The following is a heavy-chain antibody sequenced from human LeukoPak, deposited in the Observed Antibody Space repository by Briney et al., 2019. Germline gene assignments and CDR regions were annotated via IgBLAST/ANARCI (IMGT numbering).Heavy chain of an antibody. J-gene: IGHJ3*02. Sequence: GALRLSCAASGCTFSSYAINWVRQAPGKGLEWVSAISGSGGSTYYADSVKGRFTISRDNSNNSLYLQMNSLRAEDTAVFYCAKPLISGSYYGAFDIWGQGAMVTVSS. CDR2: ISGSGGST. D-gene: IGHD1-26*01. CDR1: GCTFSSYA. CDR3: AKPLISGSYYGAFDI. V-gene: IGHV3-23*01.